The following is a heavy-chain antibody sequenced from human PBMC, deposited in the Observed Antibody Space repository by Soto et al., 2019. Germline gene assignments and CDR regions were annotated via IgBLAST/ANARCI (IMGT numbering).Heavy chain of an antibody. J-gene: IGHJ1*01. CDR3: ARDPYDSSGYYYPEYFQH. V-gene: IGHV1-18*01. CDR1: GYTFTSYG. D-gene: IGHD3-22*01. CDR2: ISAYNGNT. Sequence: GASVKVSCKASGYTFTSYGISWVRQAPGQGLEWMGWISAYNGNTNNAQKLQGRVTMTTDTSTSTAYMELRSLRSDDTAVYYCARDPYDSSGYYYPEYFQHWGQGTLVTVPQ.